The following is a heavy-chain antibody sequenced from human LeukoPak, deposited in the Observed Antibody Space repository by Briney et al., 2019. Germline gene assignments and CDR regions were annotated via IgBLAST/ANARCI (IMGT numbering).Heavy chain of an antibody. CDR3: ARAGQNYDPGDY. CDR1: GYTFTSYG. Sequence: ASVKVSCKASGYTFTSYGISWVRQAPGQGLEWMGWISAYNGNTNYAQKFQGRVTMTRDTSTSTVYMELSSLRSEDTAVYYCARAGQNYDPGDYWGQGTLVTVSS. J-gene: IGHJ4*02. CDR2: ISAYNGNT. D-gene: IGHD1-7*01. V-gene: IGHV1-18*01.